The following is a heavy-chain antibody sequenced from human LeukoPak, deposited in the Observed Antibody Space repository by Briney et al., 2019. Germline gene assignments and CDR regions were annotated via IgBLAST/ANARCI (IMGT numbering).Heavy chain of an antibody. J-gene: IGHJ4*02. D-gene: IGHD6-19*01. CDR1: GGSFSGYY. Sequence: PSETLSLTCAVYGGSFSGYYWSWIRQPPGKGLEWIGEINHSGSTKYNTSLKRRVTISVDTSKNHFSLKLSSVTAADTAVYYCARGRGYSSGWYFDYWGQGTLVTVSS. CDR3: ARGRGYSSGWYFDY. V-gene: IGHV4-34*01. CDR2: INHSGST.